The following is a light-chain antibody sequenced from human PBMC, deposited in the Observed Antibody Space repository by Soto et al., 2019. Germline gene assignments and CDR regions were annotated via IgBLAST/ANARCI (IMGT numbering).Light chain of an antibody. J-gene: IGLJ3*02. CDR3: AAWDDSLNAWA. CDR1: SSNIGRNT. CDR2: SSD. Sequence: QSALTQPPSASGTPGQRVTISCSGSSSNIGRNTVKWYRQLPGTAPKLLIGSSDQRPSGVPDRFFGSQSGTSASLAISGLPSEDEADYICAAWDDSLNAWAFGGGTKLTVL. V-gene: IGLV1-44*01.